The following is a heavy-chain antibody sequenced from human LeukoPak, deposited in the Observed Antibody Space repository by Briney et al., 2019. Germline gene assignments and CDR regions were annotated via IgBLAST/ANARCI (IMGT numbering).Heavy chain of an antibody. CDR2: ISGSGAST. CDR3: AKDVGKWESLHFFDY. Sequence: PGGSLRLSCLTSGFTHSTNAMSWVRQAPGKGLEWISGISGSGASTYYADSVKGRFTISRDDSRNTLYLQMNSLRGDDTAVYYCAKDVGKWESLHFFDYWGQGTLVTVSS. V-gene: IGHV3-23*01. D-gene: IGHD1-26*01. CDR1: GFTHSTNA. J-gene: IGHJ4*02.